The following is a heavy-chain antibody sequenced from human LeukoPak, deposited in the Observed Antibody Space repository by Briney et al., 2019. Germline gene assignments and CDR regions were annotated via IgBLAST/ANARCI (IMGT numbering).Heavy chain of an antibody. CDR1: GGSLETYY. J-gene: IGHJ4*02. V-gene: IGHV4-59*01. CDR2: IYYSGKT. CDR3: ARVFSDSSGYPFDH. D-gene: IGHD3-22*01. Sequence: SETLSLTCTVSGGSLETYYWSWIRQPPGKGLEWIERIYYSGKTNYNPSLKSRLTISVDTSRNQFSLRLNSVTAADTAVYYCARVFSDSSGYPFDHWGQGALVTVSS.